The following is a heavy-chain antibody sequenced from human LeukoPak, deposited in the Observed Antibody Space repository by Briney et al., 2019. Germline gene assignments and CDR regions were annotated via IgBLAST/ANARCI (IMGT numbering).Heavy chain of an antibody. CDR2: IRYDGSNK. D-gene: IGHD1-26*01. Sequence: GGSLRLSCAASGFTFSSYAMSWVRQAPGKGLEWVAFIRYDGSNKYYADSVKGRFTISRDNSKNTLYLQMNSLRAEDTAVYYCAKDRWELPTHYYYYYMDVWGKGTTVTVSS. J-gene: IGHJ6*03. CDR1: GFTFSSYA. CDR3: AKDRWELPTHYYYYYMDV. V-gene: IGHV3-30*02.